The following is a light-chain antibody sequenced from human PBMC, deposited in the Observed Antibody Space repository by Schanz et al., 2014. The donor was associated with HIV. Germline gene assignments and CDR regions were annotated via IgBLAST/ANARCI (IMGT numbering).Light chain of an antibody. CDR2: ATS. V-gene: IGKV1-39*01. J-gene: IGKJ2*01. CDR1: QSISRF. CDR3: QQSDSTPST. Sequence: DIQLTQSPSSLSASVGDRVTITCRASQSISRFLNWYQQKPGKAPKLLIYATSNFQSGVPSRFSGSGSGTHFTLTISSLQPEDFATYYCQQSDSTPSTFGQGTKVEIK.